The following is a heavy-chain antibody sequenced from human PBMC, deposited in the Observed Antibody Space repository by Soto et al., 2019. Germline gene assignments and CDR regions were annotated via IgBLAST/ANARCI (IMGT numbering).Heavy chain of an antibody. CDR2: ISAYNGNT. Sequence: ASVKVSCKASGYTFTSYGISWVRQAPGQGLEWMGWISAYNGNTNYAQKLQGRFTMTTDTSTSTAYMELRSLRSDDTAVYYCARDLPPFDWLSYYYYYYGMDVWGQGTTVTVSS. V-gene: IGHV1-18*04. D-gene: IGHD3-9*01. CDR1: GYTFTSYG. CDR3: ARDLPPFDWLSYYYYYYGMDV. J-gene: IGHJ6*02.